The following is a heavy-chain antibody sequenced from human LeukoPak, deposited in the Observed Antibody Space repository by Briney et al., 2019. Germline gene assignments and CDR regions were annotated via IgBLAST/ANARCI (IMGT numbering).Heavy chain of an antibody. D-gene: IGHD6-19*01. Sequence: PSETLSLTCTVSGDSLSSHYWSWIRQPPGKGLEWIGYIYGSGSHPYDPPLRSRVTIPEDTPKNQFSLKLTSVTAADSAVYYCARNVGLYSRGSWGQGTLVSVSS. CDR1: GDSLSSHY. V-gene: IGHV4-59*08. CDR3: ARNVGLYSRGS. J-gene: IGHJ4*02. CDR2: IYGSGSH.